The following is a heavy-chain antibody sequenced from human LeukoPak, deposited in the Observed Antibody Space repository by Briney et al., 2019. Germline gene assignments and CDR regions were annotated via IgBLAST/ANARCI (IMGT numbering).Heavy chain of an antibody. CDR3: AKELYDYVWGSNYAFDI. Sequence: GRSLRLSCAASGFTFSSYAMSWVRQAPGKGLEWVSAISGSGGSTYYADSVKGRFTISRDNSKNTLYLQMNSLRAEDTAVYYCAKELYDYVWGSNYAFDIWGQGTMVTVSS. V-gene: IGHV3-23*01. CDR1: GFTFSSYA. CDR2: ISGSGGST. J-gene: IGHJ3*02. D-gene: IGHD3-16*01.